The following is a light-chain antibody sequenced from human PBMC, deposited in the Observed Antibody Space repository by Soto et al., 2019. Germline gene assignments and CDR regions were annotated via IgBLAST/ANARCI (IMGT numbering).Light chain of an antibody. CDR1: QSIFNY. CDR3: QQYEDLPLT. V-gene: IGKV1-33*01. CDR2: DAS. J-gene: IGKJ4*01. Sequence: DVQLTQSPSTLSASVGDRVAITCQATQSIFNYLNWFQQRPGKAPQLPISDASHLEPGVPSRFSGQRSGTDFTLIISDLQPEDFATYYYQQYEDLPLTFGGGTRVEV.